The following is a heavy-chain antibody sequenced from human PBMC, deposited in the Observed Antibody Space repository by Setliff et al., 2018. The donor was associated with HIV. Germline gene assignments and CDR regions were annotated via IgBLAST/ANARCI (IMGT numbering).Heavy chain of an antibody. CDR2: IKQDGSEK. V-gene: IGHV3-7*01. D-gene: IGHD3-16*01. CDR1: GFTFSSYW. CDR3: ARDSPGITF. Sequence: LRLSCAASGFTFSSYWMSWVRQAPGKGLEWVANIKQDGSEKYYVGSVKGRFTISRGNAKNSLYLQMNSLRAEDTAVYYCARDSPGITFWGQGTLVTVSS. J-gene: IGHJ4*02.